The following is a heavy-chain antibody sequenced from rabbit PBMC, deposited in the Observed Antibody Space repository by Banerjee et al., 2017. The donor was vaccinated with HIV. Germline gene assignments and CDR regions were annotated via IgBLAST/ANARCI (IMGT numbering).Heavy chain of an antibody. CDR3: ASYWDSYDDYGDRHFNL. D-gene: IGHD2-1*01. J-gene: IGHJ4*01. Sequence: QSLEESGGDLVKPGASLTLTCTASGFSFSSSYYMCWVRQAPGKGLEWIACIYAGSSGSTYYASWAKGRFTISKTSSTTVTLQMTSLTAADTATYFCASYWDSYDDYGDRHFNLWGPGTLVTVS. V-gene: IGHV1S40*01. CDR2: IYAGSSGST. CDR1: GFSFSSSYY.